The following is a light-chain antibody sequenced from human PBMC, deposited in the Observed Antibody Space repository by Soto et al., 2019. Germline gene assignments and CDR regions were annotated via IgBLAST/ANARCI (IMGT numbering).Light chain of an antibody. J-gene: IGLJ1*01. CDR2: GNS. CDR3: QSYDSSLSGYV. Sequence: QAVVTQPPSVSGAPGQRVTISCTGSSSNIGAGYDVHWYQQLPGTAPKLLIYGNSNRPSGVPDRFSGSKSGTSASLAITGLQAEDXADYYCQSYDSSLSGYVFGTGTKLTVL. CDR1: SSNIGAGYD. V-gene: IGLV1-40*01.